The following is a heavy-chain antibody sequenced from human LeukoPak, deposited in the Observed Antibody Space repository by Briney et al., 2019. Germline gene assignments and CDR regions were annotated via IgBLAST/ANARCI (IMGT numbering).Heavy chain of an antibody. CDR3: ARHLSDITSSPNY. Sequence: GESLKISCKGSGYSFSSYWIDWVRQMPGKGLEWMGVLYPRDSRTTYSPSFQDQVTISADKSISTAYLQWTSLKASDTAMYYCARHLSDITSSPNYWGPGTLVTVSS. J-gene: IGHJ4*02. D-gene: IGHD2-2*01. V-gene: IGHV5-51*01. CDR2: LYPRDSRT. CDR1: GYSFSSYW.